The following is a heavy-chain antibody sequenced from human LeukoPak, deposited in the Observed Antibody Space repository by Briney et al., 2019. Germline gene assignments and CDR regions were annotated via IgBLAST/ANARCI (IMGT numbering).Heavy chain of an antibody. J-gene: IGHJ4*02. CDR2: IYYSGST. CDR1: GGSIGSYY. CDR3: AKRSYGSGSYPFDY. D-gene: IGHD3-10*01. Sequence: SETLSLTCTVSGGSIGSYYWSWIRQPPGKGLEWIGYIYYSGSTNYNPSLKSRVTISVDTSKNQFSLKLSSVTAADTAVYYCAKRSYGSGSYPFDYWGQGTLVTVSS. V-gene: IGHV4-59*01.